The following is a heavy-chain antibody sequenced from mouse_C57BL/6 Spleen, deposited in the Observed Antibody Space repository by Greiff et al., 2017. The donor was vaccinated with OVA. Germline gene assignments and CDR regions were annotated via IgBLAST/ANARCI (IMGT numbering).Heavy chain of an antibody. V-gene: IGHV5-16*01. Sequence: EVLLVESEGGLVQPGSSMKLSCTASGFTFSDYYMAWVRQVPEKGLEWVANINSDGSSTYYMDSLQSRFTISRDNAKNILYLQMSSLKSEDTATYYCARAGLRRGDWYFDVWGTGTTVTVSS. CDR1: GFTFSDYY. CDR3: ARAGLRRGDWYFDV. D-gene: IGHD2-2*01. J-gene: IGHJ1*03. CDR2: INSDGSST.